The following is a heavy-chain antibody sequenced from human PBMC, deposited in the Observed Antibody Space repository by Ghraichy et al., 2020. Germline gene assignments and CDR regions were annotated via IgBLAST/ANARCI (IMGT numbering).Heavy chain of an antibody. CDR2: IDTDGTGT. CDR1: GFTFKNYW. J-gene: IGHJ4*02. Sequence: GGSLRLSCGASGFTFKNYWMHWVRQAPGKGLMWVSRIDTDGTGTSYADSVKGRFTISRDNAKNTVYPEMNNLRAEDTAVYYCGSVFEYWGLGTLVTVSS. CDR3: GSVFEY. V-gene: IGHV3-74*01.